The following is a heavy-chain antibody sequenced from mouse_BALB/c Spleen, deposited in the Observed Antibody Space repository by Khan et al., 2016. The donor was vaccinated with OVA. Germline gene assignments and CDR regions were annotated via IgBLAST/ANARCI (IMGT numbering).Heavy chain of an antibody. J-gene: IGHJ4*01. CDR1: GYAFTDYV. D-gene: IGHD2-1*01. CDR2: IYPKNSNT. Sequence: QVQLQQSGPELVKPGASVKMSCKASGYAFTDYVIGWVKQTTGQGLEWIGEIYPKNSNTFYNEKFKDKATLTADKSSDTAYMQLSSLTSEDSAVYFCARGGNYVRYALDYWGQGVSVTVSS. CDR3: ARGGNYVRYALDY. V-gene: IGHV1-81*01.